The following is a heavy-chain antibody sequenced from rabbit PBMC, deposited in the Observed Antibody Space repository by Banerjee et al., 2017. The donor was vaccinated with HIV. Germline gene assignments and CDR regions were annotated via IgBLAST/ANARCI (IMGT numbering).Heavy chain of an antibody. V-gene: IGHV1S45*01. J-gene: IGHJ4*01. CDR1: GFDFSSDA. CDR3: ARDLAGVIGWNFNL. Sequence: QEQLVESGGGLVQPEGSLTLTCKASGFDFSSDAMCWVRQAPGKGLEWIACIYIDSGRTYHASWAKGRFTISKTSSTTVTLQMTSLTAADTATYLCARDLAGVIGWNFNLWGPGTLVTVS. CDR2: IYIDSGRT. D-gene: IGHD4-1*01.